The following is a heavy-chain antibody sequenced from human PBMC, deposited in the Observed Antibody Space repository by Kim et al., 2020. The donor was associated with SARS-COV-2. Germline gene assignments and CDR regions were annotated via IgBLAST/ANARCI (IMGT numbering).Heavy chain of an antibody. V-gene: IGHV3-33*08. CDR1: GFTFSTYG. D-gene: IGHD3-22*01. CDR3: ARDSVVRANYYYYYGLDV. J-gene: IGHJ6*02. Sequence: GGSLRLSCAASGFTFSTYGMHWVRQAPGKGLEWVAVIGYDGTKKYYADSVKGRFTISRDTSKNTLSLQMDSLRAEDTAVYYCARDSVVRANYYYYYGLDVCGQGTTVTVSS. CDR2: IGYDGTKK.